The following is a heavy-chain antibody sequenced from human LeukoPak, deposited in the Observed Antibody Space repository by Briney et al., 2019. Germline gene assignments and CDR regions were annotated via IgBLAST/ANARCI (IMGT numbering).Heavy chain of an antibody. V-gene: IGHV4-34*01. Sequence: SETLSLTCAVYGGSFSGYYWSWIRQPPGKGLEWIGEINHSGSTNNNPSLKSRVTISVDTSKNQFSLKLSSVTVADTAVYYCARSSFGELFFRGQGTLVTVSS. J-gene: IGHJ4*02. CDR2: INHSGST. D-gene: IGHD3-10*01. CDR3: ARSSFGELFF. CDR1: GGSFSGYY.